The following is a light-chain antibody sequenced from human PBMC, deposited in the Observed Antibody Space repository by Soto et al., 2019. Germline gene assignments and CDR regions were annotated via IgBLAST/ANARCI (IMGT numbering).Light chain of an antibody. CDR2: DVT. Sequence: QSALTQPASVSGSPGQSITISCTGTSSDVGAYNYVSWYQQDPGKAPKLILYDVTNRPSGVSDRFSGSKSGNTASLTISGLQDEDEADYYCCSYTTSATLVFGGGTKLTVL. CDR1: SSDVGAYNY. J-gene: IGLJ2*01. V-gene: IGLV2-14*01. CDR3: CSYTTSATLV.